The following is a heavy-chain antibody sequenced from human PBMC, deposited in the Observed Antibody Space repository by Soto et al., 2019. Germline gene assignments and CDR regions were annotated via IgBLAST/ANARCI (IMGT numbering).Heavy chain of an antibody. Sequence: EVQLLESGGGLLQPGGSLRLSCAASGFTLSNYARSWVRQAPGKGLEWVSSISGSGGRTYYADSVKGRFTISRDTSKNTLYLEVNSLRAEDTAVYYCAKDRFDYGDYGWFDPWGQGTLVTVSS. D-gene: IGHD4-17*01. CDR2: ISGSGGRT. CDR1: GFTLSNYA. J-gene: IGHJ5*02. CDR3: AKDRFDYGDYGWFDP. V-gene: IGHV3-23*01.